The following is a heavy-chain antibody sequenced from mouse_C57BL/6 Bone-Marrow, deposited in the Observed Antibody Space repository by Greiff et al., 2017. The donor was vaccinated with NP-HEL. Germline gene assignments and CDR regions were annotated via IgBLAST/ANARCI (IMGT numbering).Heavy chain of an antibody. CDR1: GFTFSDYY. Sequence: EVKLMESGGGLVQPGGSLKLSCAASGFTFSDYYMYWVRQTPEKRLEWVAYISNGGGSTYYPDTVKGRFTISRDKAKNTLYLQMSHVKSEDTAMYYCARGDYDCSWFAYWGQGTLVTVSA. V-gene: IGHV5-12*01. CDR2: ISNGGGST. D-gene: IGHD2-4*01. J-gene: IGHJ3*01. CDR3: ARGDYDCSWFAY.